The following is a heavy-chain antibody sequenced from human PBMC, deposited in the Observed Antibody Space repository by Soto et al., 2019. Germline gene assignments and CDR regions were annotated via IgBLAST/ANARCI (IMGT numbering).Heavy chain of an antibody. CDR1: GYTFTSYG. V-gene: IGHV1-18*01. CDR3: ARGRYGDY. J-gene: IGHJ4*02. Sequence: QVHLVQSGAEVKKPGASVKVSCKGSGYTFTSYGITWVRQAPGQGLEWMGWISAHNGNTDYAQRLQGRVAVTRDTSTSTAYMELRSLRSDDTAVYYCARGRYGDYWGQGALVTVSS. CDR2: ISAHNGNT. D-gene: IGHD1-1*01.